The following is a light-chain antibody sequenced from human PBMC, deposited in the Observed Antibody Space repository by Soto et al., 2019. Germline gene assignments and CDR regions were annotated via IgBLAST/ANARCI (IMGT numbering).Light chain of an antibody. CDR3: YSFARSSTSYV. CDR1: SSDVGSSNL. Sequence: QSVLTQPASVSGSPGQSITISCTGTSSDVGSSNLVSWYQQHPGKAPKLIIYEGTRRPSGVSGRFSGSMSGNTASLTISGLQAEDEADYYCYSFARSSTSYVFGTGTKVTVL. CDR2: EGT. J-gene: IGLJ1*01. V-gene: IGLV2-23*01.